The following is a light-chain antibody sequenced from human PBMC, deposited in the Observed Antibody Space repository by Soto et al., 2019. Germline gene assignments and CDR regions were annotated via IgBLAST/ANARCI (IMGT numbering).Light chain of an antibody. CDR2: SIN. CDR3: ATWDDSLNGPV. V-gene: IGLV1-44*01. CDR1: SSNIGSNT. Sequence: QSVLTQPPSASGTPGQRVTISCSGSSSNIGSNTVNWYQQLPGTAPKLLIYSINQRPSGVPDRFSGSKSVTSASLAIRGLQSEDEADYYCATWDDSLNGPVFGGGTQLTVL. J-gene: IGLJ3*02.